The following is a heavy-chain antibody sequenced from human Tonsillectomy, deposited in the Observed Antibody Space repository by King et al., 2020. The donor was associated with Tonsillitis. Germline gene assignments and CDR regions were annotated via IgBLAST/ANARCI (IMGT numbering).Heavy chain of an antibody. CDR3: ARWNYYYGMDV. CDR1: GASLSTDY. Sequence: VQLQESGPGLVKPSETLSLTCTVSGASLSTDYWTWSLHPPGKGLEWVGYISSSGTPNYKPPLKTRVSISPDTSNNEFSLKLSSVTAADTAVYYCARWNYYYGMDVWGHGTTVTVSS. CDR2: ISSSGTP. V-gene: IGHV4-59*01. J-gene: IGHJ6*02.